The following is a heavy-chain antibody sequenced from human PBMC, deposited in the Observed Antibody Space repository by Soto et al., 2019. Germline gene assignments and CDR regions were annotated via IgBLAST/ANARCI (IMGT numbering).Heavy chain of an antibody. CDR1: GYTFTSYG. V-gene: IGHV1-18*01. Sequence: QVHLVQSAAEVKKPGASVKVSCKASGYTFTSYGISWVRQAPGQGLEWMGWISASNGNTNYAQRLQGRVTMTKDTSKRTSYLELRSLRPDDTAVYYCVRAAGSTPKAPSFYWGQGTLDTVSS. CDR2: ISASNGNT. CDR3: VRAAGSTPKAPSFY. J-gene: IGHJ4*02. D-gene: IGHD1-1*01.